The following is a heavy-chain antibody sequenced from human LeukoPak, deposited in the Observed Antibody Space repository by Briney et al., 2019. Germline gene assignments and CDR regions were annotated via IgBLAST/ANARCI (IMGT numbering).Heavy chain of an antibody. V-gene: IGHV3-7*01. J-gene: IGHJ4*02. CDR3: ARDSLGDLDF. Sequence: GGSLRLSCAVSGLTITNYWMAWVRQAPGKGLEWVANISPDGSSRNYMDSVKGRFTISRDNAKNSLRLQLNSLRGEDSAVYYCARDSLGDLDFWGQGTLVTVSS. CDR1: GLTITNYW. CDR2: ISPDGSSR.